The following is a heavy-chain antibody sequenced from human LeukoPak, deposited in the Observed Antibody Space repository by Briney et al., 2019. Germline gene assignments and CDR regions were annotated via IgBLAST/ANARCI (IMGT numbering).Heavy chain of an antibody. D-gene: IGHD4-17*01. J-gene: IGHJ5*02. CDR2: ISGSGGST. CDR1: GFTFSSYA. CDR3: AKDPRVTISWFDP. V-gene: IGHV3-23*01. Sequence: GGSLRLSCAASGFTFSSYAMSWVRQTPGKGLEWVSAISGSGGSTYYADSVKGRFTISRDNSKNTPYLQMNSLRAEDTAVYYCAKDPRVTISWFDPWGQGTLVTVSS.